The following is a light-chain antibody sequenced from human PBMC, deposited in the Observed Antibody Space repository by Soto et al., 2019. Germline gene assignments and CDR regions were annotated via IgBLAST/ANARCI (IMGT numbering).Light chain of an antibody. CDR3: QQYNTFWT. CDR1: QSISTW. J-gene: IGKJ1*01. Sequence: QMTQSPSTLSASVGDRVTITCRASQSISTWLAWYQQKPGKAPKLLIYDVSHLESGVPSRFSGSGSGTEFTLTISSLQAEDSATYYCQQYNTFWTFGQGTKVDIK. V-gene: IGKV1-5*01. CDR2: DVS.